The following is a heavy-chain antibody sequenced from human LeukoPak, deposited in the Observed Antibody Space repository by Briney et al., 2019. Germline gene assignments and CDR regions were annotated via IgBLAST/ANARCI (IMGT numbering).Heavy chain of an antibody. J-gene: IGHJ5*02. V-gene: IGHV4-59*08. D-gene: IGHD3-10*01. CDR1: GGSISSYY. CDR3: ARSGGSFMVRGVIRNWFDP. CDR2: IYYSGST. Sequence: SETLSLTCTVSGGSISSYYWSWIRQPPGKGLEWIGYIYYSGSTNYNPALKSRVTISVDTSKNQFSLKLSSVTAADTAVYYCARSGGSFMVRGVIRNWFDPWGQGTLVTVSS.